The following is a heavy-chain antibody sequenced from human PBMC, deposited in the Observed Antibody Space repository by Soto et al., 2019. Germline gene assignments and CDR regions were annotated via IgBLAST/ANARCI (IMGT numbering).Heavy chain of an antibody. Sequence: ASVXVSFKIYLHTLTELSSHLFLQAPGKGLDWIWGFDTEGGEAIYAQKWHGRVTVTEDTVTGTAYMELRGLKSDDTAVYYCAKQTKLRGAMITNITFEFWGQGTPVNV. D-gene: IGHD3-10*01. CDR1: LHTLTELS. CDR3: AKQTKLRGAMITNITFEF. V-gene: IGHV1-24*01. J-gene: IGHJ4*02. CDR2: FDTEGGEA.